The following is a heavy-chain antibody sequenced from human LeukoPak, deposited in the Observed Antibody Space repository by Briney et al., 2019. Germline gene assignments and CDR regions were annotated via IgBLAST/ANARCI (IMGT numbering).Heavy chain of an antibody. V-gene: IGHV1-8*01. CDR3: ARDVTSPEAFDI. CDR2: VNPNGGNT. J-gene: IGHJ3*02. CDR1: GYTFTTYD. D-gene: IGHD2-21*02. Sequence: ASVKVSCKASGYTFTTYDINWVRQATGQVLEWMGWVNPNGGNTGYAQKFQGRVTMTRNTSISTAYMELSSLRAEDTAVYYCARDVTSPEAFDIWGQGTMVTVSS.